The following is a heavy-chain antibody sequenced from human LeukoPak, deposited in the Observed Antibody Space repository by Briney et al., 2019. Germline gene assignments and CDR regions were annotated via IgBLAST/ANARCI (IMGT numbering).Heavy chain of an antibody. CDR3: AKVLSGSQDY. Sequence: GGSLRLSCAASGFIFSNYSVTWVRQAPGKGLEWVSVISGRGDSADYADSVKDRFTIYRDNSKNAVYLQMYSLRAEDTAVYYCAKVLSGSQDYWGEGTLVTLFS. J-gene: IGHJ4*02. CDR2: ISGRGDSA. D-gene: IGHD1-20*01. V-gene: IGHV3-23*01. CDR1: GFIFSNYS.